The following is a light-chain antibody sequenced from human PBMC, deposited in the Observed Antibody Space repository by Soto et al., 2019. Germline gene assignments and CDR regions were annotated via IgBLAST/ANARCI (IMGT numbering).Light chain of an antibody. CDR3: QQYNGPPPT. V-gene: IGKV3-20*01. CDR1: QTVSSNY. CDR2: GAS. J-gene: IGKJ5*01. Sequence: DIVLTQSPGTLPLSPGERATLSCRASQTVSSNYLAWCQQRPGQAPRLLIYGASTRAAGIPDRFSGGGSGTDFTLTITRLESEDSAVYFCQQYNGPPPTFGQGTRLEIK.